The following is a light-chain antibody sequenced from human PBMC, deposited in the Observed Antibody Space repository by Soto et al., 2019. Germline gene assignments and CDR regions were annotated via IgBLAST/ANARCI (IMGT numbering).Light chain of an antibody. Sequence: DIQMTQSPSSLSASVGDRVTITCRASQSISSYLNWYQQKPGKAPKLLIYAASSLQSGVPSRFSRSGSGTDFSLTISSLQPEDFAPYYCQQSYSTPLTFGGGTKVEIK. CDR3: QQSYSTPLT. V-gene: IGKV1-39*01. CDR1: QSISSY. J-gene: IGKJ4*01. CDR2: AAS.